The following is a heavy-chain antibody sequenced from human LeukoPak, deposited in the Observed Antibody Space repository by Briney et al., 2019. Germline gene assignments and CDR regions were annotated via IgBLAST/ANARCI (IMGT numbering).Heavy chain of an antibody. D-gene: IGHD4-17*01. CDR1: GFTFSIYG. J-gene: IGHJ5*02. Sequence: GGSLRLSCAASGFTFSIYGMSWVRQAPGKGLEWVSYISSSSSTIYYADSVKGRFTISRDNAKNSLYLQMNSLRAEDTAVYYCARAIDYGDYNNWFDPWGQGTLVTVSS. CDR2: ISSSSSTI. V-gene: IGHV3-48*01. CDR3: ARAIDYGDYNNWFDP.